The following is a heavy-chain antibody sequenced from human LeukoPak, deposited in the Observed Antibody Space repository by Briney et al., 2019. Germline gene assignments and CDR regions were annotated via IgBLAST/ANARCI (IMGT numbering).Heavy chain of an antibody. CDR1: GCTFTSYY. D-gene: IGHD4-17*01. J-gene: IGHJ4*02. V-gene: IGHV1-46*01. CDR3: ARGLTTVTNCFDY. CDR2: INPSGGSR. Sequence: GASVKVSCKASGCTFTSYYLNWVRQAPGQGLEWMGIINPSGGSRSYAQKFQGRVTLTRGTSTSTVYMELSSLRSEDTAVYYCARGLTTVTNCFDYWGQGTLVTVSS.